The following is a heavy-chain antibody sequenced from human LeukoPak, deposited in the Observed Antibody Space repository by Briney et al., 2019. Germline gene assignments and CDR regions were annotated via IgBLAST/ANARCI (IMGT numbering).Heavy chain of an antibody. CDR2: IEPNGGVT. V-gene: IGHV1-2*02. Sequence: GASVKVSCKTSGYTLIAKFLHGLRQAPGQGPAWMAGIEPNGGVTVYGPKFRDRVTVTRDTSVSTAYMELSGLTSDDTALYYCAIENYYAGSGFSNAFDYWGQGTQIIVSS. CDR1: GYTLIAKF. J-gene: IGHJ4*02. CDR3: AIENYYAGSGFSNAFDY. D-gene: IGHD3-22*01.